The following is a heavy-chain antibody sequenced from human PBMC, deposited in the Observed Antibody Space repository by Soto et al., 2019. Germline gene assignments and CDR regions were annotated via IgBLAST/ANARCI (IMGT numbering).Heavy chain of an antibody. CDR2: IYYSGST. D-gene: IGHD4-17*01. J-gene: IGHJ4*02. CDR1: GGSISSYY. CDR3: ARRYGPGFDY. Sequence: TSETLSLTCTVSGGSISSYYWSWIRQPPGKGLEWIGYIYYSGSTNYNPSLKSRDTISEDTSKNQFSLKLSSVTAADTAVYYCARRYGPGFDYWGQGTLVTVSS. V-gene: IGHV4-59*08.